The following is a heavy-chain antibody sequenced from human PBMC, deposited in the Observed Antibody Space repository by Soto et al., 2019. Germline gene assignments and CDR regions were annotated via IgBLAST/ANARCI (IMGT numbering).Heavy chain of an antibody. D-gene: IGHD2-8*01. CDR1: GFTFSSYA. J-gene: IGHJ4*02. CDR2: ITGSGGGT. V-gene: IGHV3-23*01. CDR3: TKGADNGLGGDWYFDL. Sequence: GGSLRLSCAASGFTFSSYALTWVRQTPGRGLEWISAITGSGGGTYYADSVKGRFTVSRDNSHNTLYLQMNYLRADDTALYYCTKGADNGLGGDWYFDLWGQGTLVTVSS.